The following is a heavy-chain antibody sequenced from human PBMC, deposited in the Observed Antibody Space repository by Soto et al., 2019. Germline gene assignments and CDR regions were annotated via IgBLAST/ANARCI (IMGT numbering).Heavy chain of an antibody. Sequence: ASVKVSCKASGYTFTGYYMHWVRQAPGQGLEWMGWINPNSGGTNYAQKFQGWVTMTRDTSISTAYMELSRLRSDDTAVYYCARGADSSGYFFDYWGQGTLVTVS. J-gene: IGHJ4*02. CDR3: ARGADSSGYFFDY. D-gene: IGHD3-22*01. V-gene: IGHV1-2*04. CDR1: GYTFTGYY. CDR2: INPNSGGT.